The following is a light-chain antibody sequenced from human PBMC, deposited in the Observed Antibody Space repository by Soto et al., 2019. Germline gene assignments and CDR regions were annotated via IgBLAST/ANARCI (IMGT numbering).Light chain of an antibody. V-gene: IGLV2-14*01. J-gene: IGLJ2*01. CDR1: SSDVGGYNY. Sequence: QSALTQPASVSGSPGQSITISCTGTSSDVGGYNYVSWYQQHPGQAPQLMIYDVSNRPSGVSNRFSGSNSGNTASLTISGLQAEDEGDYYRSSYTSRSTHVVFGGGTKLTVL. CDR3: SSYTSRSTHVV. CDR2: DVS.